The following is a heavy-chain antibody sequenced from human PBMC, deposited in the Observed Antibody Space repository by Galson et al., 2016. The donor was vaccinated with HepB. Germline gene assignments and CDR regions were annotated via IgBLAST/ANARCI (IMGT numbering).Heavy chain of an antibody. CDR3: AVSLGPAQLEY. CDR2: TKNKAKSYTT. V-gene: IGHV3-72*01. Sequence: SLRLSCAASGFTFSDHYMDWVRQAPGKGLEWVGRTKNKAKSYTTEYAASVTGIFTISRDASKNSLYLQMNSLKTEDTAVYYCAVSLGPAQLEYWGQGTLVTVSS. CDR1: GFTFSDHY. D-gene: IGHD1-20*01. J-gene: IGHJ4*02.